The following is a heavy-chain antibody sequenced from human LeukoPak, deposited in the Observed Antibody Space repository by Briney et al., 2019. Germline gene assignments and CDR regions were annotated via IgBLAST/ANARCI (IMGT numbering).Heavy chain of an antibody. CDR2: INSDGSRT. Sequence: GGSRRLSWAASGFTLSSYEMHWVRQAPGKGLVWVSRINSDGSRTGYADSVKGRFTISRDNAKNTLYLQMNSLRAEDTAIYYCARELPREVTLDYWGQGTLVTVSS. D-gene: IGHD2-21*02. CDR1: GFTLSSYE. J-gene: IGHJ4*02. V-gene: IGHV3-74*01. CDR3: ARELPREVTLDY.